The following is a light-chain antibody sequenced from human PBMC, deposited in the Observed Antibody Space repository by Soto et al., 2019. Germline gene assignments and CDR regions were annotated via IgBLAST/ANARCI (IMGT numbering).Light chain of an antibody. Sequence: EIVLTQSPSTLPLSPGERATLSCRASQSVSSYFAWYQQKPGQAPRLLIYDASNRATGIPARFSGSGSGTDCTLTISSLEPEDFAVYYCQQRSNSALTSGGGTKVDIK. CDR3: QQRSNSALT. V-gene: IGKV3-11*01. CDR2: DAS. CDR1: QSVSSY. J-gene: IGKJ4*01.